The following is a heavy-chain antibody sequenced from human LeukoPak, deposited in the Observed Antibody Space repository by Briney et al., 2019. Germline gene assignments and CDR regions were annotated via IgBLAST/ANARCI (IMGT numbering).Heavy chain of an antibody. V-gene: IGHV4-59*01. D-gene: IGHD1-26*01. Sequence: PSETLSLTCTVCGDSISSYYGSWLRQPPGKGLEWVGYIYYSGSTNYNPSLKSRVTISVDTSKNQFSLKLSSVTAADTAVYYCARDRGSYWGFFDYWGQGTLVTVSS. CDR2: IYYSGST. CDR3: ARDRGSYWGFFDY. J-gene: IGHJ4*02. CDR1: GDSISSYY.